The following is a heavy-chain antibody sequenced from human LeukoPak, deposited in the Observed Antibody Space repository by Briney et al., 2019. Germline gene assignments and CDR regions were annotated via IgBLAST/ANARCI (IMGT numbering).Heavy chain of an antibody. CDR2: IIPIFGTA. CDR3: ASRIVGATRVFDY. Sequence: SVKVSCKASGGTFSSYAISWVRQAPGQGLEWMGGIIPIFGTANYAQKFQGRVTITADKSTSTAYMELSSLRSEDTAVYYCASRIVGATRVFDYWGQGTLVTVSS. J-gene: IGHJ4*02. V-gene: IGHV1-69*06. CDR1: GGTFSSYA. D-gene: IGHD1-26*01.